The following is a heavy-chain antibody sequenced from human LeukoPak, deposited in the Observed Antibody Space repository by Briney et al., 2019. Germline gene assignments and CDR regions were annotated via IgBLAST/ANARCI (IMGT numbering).Heavy chain of an antibody. J-gene: IGHJ4*02. Sequence: PSETLSLTCTVSGGSISSSSYYWRWIRQPPGKGLEWIGSIYYSGSTYYNPSLKTRVTISVDTSKNQFSLKLSSVTPEDTAVYYCARDVVGMGGYGAYVGLPLDYWDQGTLVTVSS. CDR1: GGSISSSSYY. CDR3: ARDVVGMGGYGAYVGLPLDY. V-gene: IGHV4-39*07. CDR2: IYYSGST. D-gene: IGHD5-12*01.